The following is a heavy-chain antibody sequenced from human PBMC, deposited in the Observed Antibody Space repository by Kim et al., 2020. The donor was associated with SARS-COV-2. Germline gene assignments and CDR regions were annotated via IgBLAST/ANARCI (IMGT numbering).Heavy chain of an antibody. CDR2: IIYSGSA. V-gene: IGHV4-59*11. CDR1: GGSIGGHY. J-gene: IGHJ6*02. Sequence: SETLSLTCTVSGGSIGGHYWSWLRQPPGKGLEWIGYIIYSGSANYNPSLESRVTISVDTSKNQFSLKLHSLTAADTAVYYCARSPRLGITGRQYHSGMDVWGQGTTVTLSS. D-gene: IGHD2-2*01. CDR3: ARSPRLGITGRQYHSGMDV.